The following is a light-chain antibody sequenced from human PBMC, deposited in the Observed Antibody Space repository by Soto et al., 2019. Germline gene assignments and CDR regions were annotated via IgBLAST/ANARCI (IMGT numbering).Light chain of an antibody. V-gene: IGLV1-47*02. CDR3: QTWGTGSWV. Sequence: QSVLTQPPSASGTPGQRVTISCSGSSSNIGRNYVYWYQQLPGTAPKLLVFDDNQRPSGVPDRFSDSKSGTSASLTISGLRSEDEADYYCQTWGTGSWVFGGGTKLTVL. CDR2: DDN. CDR1: SSNIGRNY. J-gene: IGLJ3*02.